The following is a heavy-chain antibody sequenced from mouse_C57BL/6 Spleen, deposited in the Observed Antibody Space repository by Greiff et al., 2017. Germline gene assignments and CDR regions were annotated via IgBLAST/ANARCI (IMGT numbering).Heavy chain of an antibody. V-gene: IGHV1-7*01. Sequence: QVQLQQSDAELVKPGASVKISCKASGYTFTSYWMHWVKQRPGQGLEWIGYINPSSGYTKYNQKFKDKATLTADKSSRTAYMQMSSLTYEDSAVYYCARSDWYAMDYGGQGTSVTVSS. CDR1: GYTFTSYW. J-gene: IGHJ4*01. CDR2: INPSSGYT. CDR3: ARSDWYAMDY. D-gene: IGHD4-1*01.